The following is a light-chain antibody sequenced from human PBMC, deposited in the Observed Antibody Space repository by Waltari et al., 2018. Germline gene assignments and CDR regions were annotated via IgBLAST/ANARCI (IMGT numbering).Light chain of an antibody. J-gene: IGKJ1*01. V-gene: IGKV3-20*01. CDR3: QQYGSSPRT. CDR1: QSVSSSY. CDR2: GAS. Sequence: EIVLTQSPGTLPLAPGERATLHCRASQSVSSSYLAWYQQKPGEAPGLLIYGASRRATGIPDRFSCSVSGTDFTLTISRLEPEDFAVYYCQQYGSSPRTFGQGTKVEIK.